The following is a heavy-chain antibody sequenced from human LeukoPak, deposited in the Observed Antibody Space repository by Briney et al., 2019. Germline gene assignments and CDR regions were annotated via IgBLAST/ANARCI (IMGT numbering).Heavy chain of an antibody. J-gene: IGHJ4*02. CDR3: AREVGGNSAFDY. V-gene: IGHV4-59*01. Sequence: PSETLSLTCTVSGGSLSSYYWSWVRQPPGKGLEWIGYIYYSGSTNYNPSLKSRVTISVDTSKNQFSLKLSSVTAADTAVYYCAREVGGNSAFDYWGQGTLVTVSS. CDR1: GGSLSSYY. CDR2: IYYSGST. D-gene: IGHD4-23*01.